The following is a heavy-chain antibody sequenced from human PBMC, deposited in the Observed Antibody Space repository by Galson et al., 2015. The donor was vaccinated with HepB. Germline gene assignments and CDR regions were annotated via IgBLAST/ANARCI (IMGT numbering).Heavy chain of an antibody. D-gene: IGHD1-26*01. CDR1: GYTFDDYA. V-gene: IGHV3-23*01. Sequence: SLRLSCAASGYTFDDYAVHWVRQAPGKGLEWVSAISGSGGSTDYADTVKGRFTISRDNSKNTLYLQMNSLRAEDTAVYYCAKDDPGWEGFDPWGQGTLVTVSS. CDR2: ISGSGGST. J-gene: IGHJ5*02. CDR3: AKDDPGWEGFDP.